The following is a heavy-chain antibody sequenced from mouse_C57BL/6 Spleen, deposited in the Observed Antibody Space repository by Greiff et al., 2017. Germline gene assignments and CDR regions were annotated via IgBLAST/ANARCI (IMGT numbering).Heavy chain of an antibody. CDR1: GYTFTSYW. Sequence: QVQLQQPGAELVKPGASVKLSCKASGYTFTSYWMQWVKQRPGQGLEWIGEIDPSDSYTNYNQKFKGKATLTVDTSSSTAYMQLSSLTSEDSAVYYCARNYGSSSDCWGQGTTLTVSS. D-gene: IGHD1-1*01. CDR3: ARNYGSSSDC. V-gene: IGHV1-50*01. J-gene: IGHJ2*01. CDR2: IDPSDSYT.